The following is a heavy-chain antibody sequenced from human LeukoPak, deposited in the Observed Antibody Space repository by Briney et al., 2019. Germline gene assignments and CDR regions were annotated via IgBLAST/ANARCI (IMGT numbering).Heavy chain of an antibody. CDR2: VSDSGDGT. CDR3: AKASAMIVVVSKHFDY. D-gene: IGHD3-22*01. J-gene: IGHJ4*02. V-gene: IGHV3-23*01. CDR1: GFTFSSYA. Sequence: GGSLRLSCAASGFTFSSYAMYWVRQAPGKGLEWVLGVSDSGDGTHYADSVKGRFTISRDNSKNTLYLQMNSLRAEDTAVYYCAKASAMIVVVSKHFDYWGQGTLVTVSS.